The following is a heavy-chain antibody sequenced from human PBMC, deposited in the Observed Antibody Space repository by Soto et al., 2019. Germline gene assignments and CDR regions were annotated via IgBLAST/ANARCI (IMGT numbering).Heavy chain of an antibody. CDR1: GFTFSDYA. D-gene: IGHD3-10*01. Sequence: GGSLRLSCEASGFTFSDYAMSWVRQAPGKGLEWVSGIDYSGGRTYYADSLKGRLTISRDNSKNILYLQLNSLRVEDTAVYYCAKKPTSGSYFDYWGQGTLVTVSS. CDR2: IDYSGGRT. J-gene: IGHJ4*02. CDR3: AKKPTSGSYFDY. V-gene: IGHV3-23*01.